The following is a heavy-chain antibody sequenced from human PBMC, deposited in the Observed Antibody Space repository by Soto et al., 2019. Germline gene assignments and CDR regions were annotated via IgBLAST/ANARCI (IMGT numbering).Heavy chain of an antibody. J-gene: IGHJ4*02. D-gene: IGHD3-16*01. V-gene: IGHV1-69*01. CDR1: GGTFSSYS. CDR2: RIRIFGTA. CDR3: ARDGGRHSGGIDY. Sequence: QVQLVQSGAEVKKPGSSVKVTCKAPGGTFSSYSINWVRQAPGQGLEWMGGRIRIFGTANYAQKFQGRVTITADESTRKAYMELSSLRSEDTAVYYCARDGGRHSGGIDYWGQGTLVTVSS.